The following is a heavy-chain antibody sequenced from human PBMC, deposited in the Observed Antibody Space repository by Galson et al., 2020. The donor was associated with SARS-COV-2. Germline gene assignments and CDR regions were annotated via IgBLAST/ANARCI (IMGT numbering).Heavy chain of an antibody. CDR3: ARDRDIVVVPAAILFDY. Sequence: GGSLRLSCAASGFTFSSYGMHWVRQAPGKGLEWVSSISSSSSYIYYADSVKGRLTISRDNAKNSLYLQMNSLRAEDTAVYYCARDRDIVVVPAAILFDYWGQGTLVTVSS. CDR2: ISSSSSYI. D-gene: IGHD2-2*01. J-gene: IGHJ4*02. CDR1: GFTFSSYG. V-gene: IGHV3-21*01.